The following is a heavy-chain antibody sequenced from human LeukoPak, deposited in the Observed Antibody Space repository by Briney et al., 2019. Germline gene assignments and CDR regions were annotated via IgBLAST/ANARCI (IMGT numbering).Heavy chain of an antibody. CDR1: GYTFTSYY. CDR3: ARRGILEWSFGHYYYMDV. D-gene: IGHD3-3*01. J-gene: IGHJ6*03. Sequence: EASVTVSCKASGYTFTSYYMHCVRQAPGQGLEWMGIINPSDGSTTYAQKFQGRLTMTRDTSTSTVYMELSSLRSEDTAVYYCARRGILEWSFGHYYYMDVWGKGTTVTVSS. CDR2: INPSDGST. V-gene: IGHV1-46*01.